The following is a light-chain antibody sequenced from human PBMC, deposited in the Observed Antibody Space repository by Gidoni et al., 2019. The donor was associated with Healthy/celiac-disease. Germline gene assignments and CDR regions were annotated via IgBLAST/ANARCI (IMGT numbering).Light chain of an antibody. J-gene: IGLJ2*01. CDR2: YDS. Sequence: SYVLTHPPFLSVSPGQTARVTGGRNNIGSKRVHWYQQKPGKAPVLVSYYDSDRPAGIPERFSGANSGNTATLTISRVEAGDEADYYCQVWDSSSDHPVFGGGTKLTVL. V-gene: IGLV3-21*04. CDR1: NIGSKR. CDR3: QVWDSSSDHPV.